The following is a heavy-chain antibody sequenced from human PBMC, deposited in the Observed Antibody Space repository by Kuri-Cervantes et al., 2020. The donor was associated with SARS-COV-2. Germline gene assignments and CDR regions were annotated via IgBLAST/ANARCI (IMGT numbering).Heavy chain of an antibody. CDR2: INHSGST. CDR3: ARSFRYSGSWSNRFDP. Sequence: SETLSLTCAVYGGSFSGYYWSWIRQPPGKGLEWIGEINHSGSTNYNPSLKSRATISVDTSKNQFSLKLSSVTAADTAVYYCARSFRYSGSWSNRFDPWGQGTLVTVSS. D-gene: IGHD1-26*01. J-gene: IGHJ5*02. V-gene: IGHV4-34*01. CDR1: GGSFSGYY.